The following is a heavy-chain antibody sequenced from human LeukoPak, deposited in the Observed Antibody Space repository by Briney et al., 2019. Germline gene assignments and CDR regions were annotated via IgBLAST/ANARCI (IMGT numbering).Heavy chain of an antibody. D-gene: IGHD2-2*02. CDR3: ARGRDCSSTSCYSGYYYYGMDV. Sequence: PSETLSLTCTVSGGSINNGGYYWSWIRQHPGKGLEWIGYIYYGGSTNYNPSLKSRVTISVDTSKNQFSLKLSSVTAADTAVYYCARGRDCSSTSCYSGYYYYGMDVWGQGTTVTVSS. CDR2: IYYGGST. V-gene: IGHV4-61*08. J-gene: IGHJ6*02. CDR1: GGSINNGGYY.